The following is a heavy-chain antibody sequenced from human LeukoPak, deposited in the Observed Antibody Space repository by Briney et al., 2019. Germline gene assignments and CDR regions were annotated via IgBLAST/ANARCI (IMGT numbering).Heavy chain of an antibody. Sequence: SETLSLTCTVSGGSISSSSYYWGWIRQPPGKGLEWIGSIYYSGSTYYNPSLKSRVTISVDTSKNQFSLKLSSVTAADTAVYYCARHGGYYDFWSGYYPNYFDYWGQGTLVTDSS. CDR3: ARHGGYYDFWSGYYPNYFDY. CDR2: IYYSGST. D-gene: IGHD3-3*01. V-gene: IGHV4-39*01. CDR1: GGSISSSSYY. J-gene: IGHJ4*02.